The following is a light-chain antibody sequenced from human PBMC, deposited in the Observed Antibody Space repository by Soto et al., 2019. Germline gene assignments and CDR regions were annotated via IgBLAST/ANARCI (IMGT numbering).Light chain of an antibody. CDR1: QGISSY. CDR3: QRTYNAPLN. CDR2: SVS. Sequence: DIQVTQSPSSLSASVGDRVAVTCRVSQGISSYLSWYRQKPGRVPSLLIYSVSKLRSGVPSRFSGSGSGTDFTLNVSSLQTEDVANYYDQRTYNAPLNSGGGTKVEI. V-gene: IGKV1-27*01. J-gene: IGKJ4*01.